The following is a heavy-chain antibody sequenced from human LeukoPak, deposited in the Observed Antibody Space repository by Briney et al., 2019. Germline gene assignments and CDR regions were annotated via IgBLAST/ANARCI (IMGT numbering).Heavy chain of an antibody. J-gene: IGHJ4*02. D-gene: IGHD3-22*01. Sequence: GGSLRLSCAASGFTFSSYAMSWVRQAPGKGLEWVSGISGSGGSTYYSDSVKGRFTISRDNSKNTLYQQMNSLRAEDTAVYYCAKQKYYFDSSGYDYWGQGTLVTVSS. CDR3: AKQKYYFDSSGYDY. CDR2: ISGSGGST. CDR1: GFTFSSYA. V-gene: IGHV3-23*01.